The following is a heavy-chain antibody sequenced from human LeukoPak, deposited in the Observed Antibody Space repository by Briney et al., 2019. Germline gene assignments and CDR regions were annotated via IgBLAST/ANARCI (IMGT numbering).Heavy chain of an antibody. CDR2: IKHDGSEK. Sequence: GGSLRLSCGASGFSFSSYWMSWVRQAPGKGLEWVANIKHDGSEKYHVDSVKGRFTTSRDNAKNSLYLQMNSLRAEDTALYYCAKDSRGSGSRYYGMDVWGQGTTVTVSS. V-gene: IGHV3-7*03. J-gene: IGHJ6*02. D-gene: IGHD3-10*01. CDR3: AKDSRGSGSRYYGMDV. CDR1: GFSFSSYW.